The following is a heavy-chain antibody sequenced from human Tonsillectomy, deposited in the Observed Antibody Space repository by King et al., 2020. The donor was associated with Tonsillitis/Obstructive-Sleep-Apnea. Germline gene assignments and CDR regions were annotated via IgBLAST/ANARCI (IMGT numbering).Heavy chain of an antibody. CDR3: ARAVRYVSSGYYYSPFDF. CDR2: INPNSGGT. CDR1: GYTFTGYY. V-gene: IGHV1-2*02. Sequence: VQLVQSGAEVKKPGASVKVSCKASGYTFTGYYMHWVRQAPGQGLEWMGWINPNSGGTNYAQKFQGRVTMTRDTSISTAYMELSRLRSDDTAVYYCARAVRYVSSGYYYSPFDFWGQGTLVTVSS. J-gene: IGHJ4*02. D-gene: IGHD3-22*01.